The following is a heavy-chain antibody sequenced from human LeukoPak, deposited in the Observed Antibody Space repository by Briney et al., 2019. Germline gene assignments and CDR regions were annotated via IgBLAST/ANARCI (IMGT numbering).Heavy chain of an antibody. CDR3: AKEKYRGYSYGSGDY. V-gene: IGHV3-66*01. CDR2: IYSGGST. CDR1: GLTVSSNY. D-gene: IGHD5-18*01. J-gene: IGHJ4*02. Sequence: PGGSLRLSCAASGLTVSSNYMSWVRQAPGKGLEWVSVIYSGGSTHYADSVKGRFTISRDNSKNTLYLQMNSLRAEDTAVYYCAKEKYRGYSYGSGDYWGQGTLVTVSS.